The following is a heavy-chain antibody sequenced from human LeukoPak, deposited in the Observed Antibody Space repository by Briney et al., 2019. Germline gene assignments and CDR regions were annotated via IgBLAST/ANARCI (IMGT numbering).Heavy chain of an antibody. CDR1: GGTFSSYA. Sequence: GASVKVSCKASGGTFSSYAISWVRQAPGQGLEWMGGIIPIFGTANYAQKFQGRVTITADESTSTAYMELSSLRSDDTAVYYCARVGTISRSRCFDYWGQGTLVTVSS. J-gene: IGHJ4*02. CDR3: ARVGTISRSRCFDY. CDR2: IIPIFGTA. V-gene: IGHV1-69*13. D-gene: IGHD1-14*01.